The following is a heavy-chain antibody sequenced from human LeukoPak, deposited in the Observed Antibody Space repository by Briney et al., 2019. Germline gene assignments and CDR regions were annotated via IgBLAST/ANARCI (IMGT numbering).Heavy chain of an antibody. Sequence: KPSETLSLTCAVYGGSFSGYYWSWIRQPPGKGLEWIGEINHSGSTNYNPSLKSRVTISVDTSKNQFSLKLSSVTAADTAVYYRARESYYDSSGSNWFDPWGQGTLVTVSS. J-gene: IGHJ5*02. CDR2: INHSGST. CDR3: ARESYYDSSGSNWFDP. CDR1: GGSFSGYY. D-gene: IGHD3-22*01. V-gene: IGHV4-34*01.